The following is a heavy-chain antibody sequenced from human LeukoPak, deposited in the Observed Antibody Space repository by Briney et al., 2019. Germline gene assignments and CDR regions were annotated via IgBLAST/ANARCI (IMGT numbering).Heavy chain of an antibody. V-gene: IGHV4-59*01. Sequence: SETLSLTCTVSGGSISSYYWSWIRQPPGKGLEWIGYIYYSGSTDYNPSLKSRVTISVDTSKNQFSLKLSSVTAADTAVYHCAREGVTKYYFDYWGQGTLVTVSS. J-gene: IGHJ4*02. D-gene: IGHD4-11*01. CDR3: AREGVTKYYFDY. CDR2: IYYSGST. CDR1: GGSISSYY.